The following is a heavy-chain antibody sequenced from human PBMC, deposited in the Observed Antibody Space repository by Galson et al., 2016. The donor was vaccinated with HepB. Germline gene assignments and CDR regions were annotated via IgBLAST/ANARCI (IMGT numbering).Heavy chain of an antibody. D-gene: IGHD3-16*01. V-gene: IGHV3-11*01. J-gene: IGHJ5*01. Sequence: SLRLSCAASGFTFSNYYMTWIRQAPGKGLESISYISTSGINIYYADSVKGRFTISRDSAKNLLYLQMNSLRAEDTAVYYCARQYGGGAHHCDSWGHGTLVTVSS. CDR2: ISTSGINI. CDR1: GFTFSNYY. CDR3: ARQYGGGAHHCDS.